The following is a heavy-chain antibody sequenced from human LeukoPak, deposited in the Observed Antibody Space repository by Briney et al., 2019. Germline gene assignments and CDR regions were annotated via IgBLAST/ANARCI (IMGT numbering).Heavy chain of an antibody. V-gene: IGHV3-74*01. Sequence: GSLRLSCAASGFTFSPYWMHWVRQAPGKGLVWVSHINGDGTTTTYADSVKGRFTISRDNAQNTLYLQMNSLRAEDTAVYYCARGTALQDYWGQGTLVTVSS. CDR2: INGDGTTT. CDR3: ARGTALQDY. J-gene: IGHJ4*02. D-gene: IGHD2/OR15-2a*01. CDR1: GFTFSPYW.